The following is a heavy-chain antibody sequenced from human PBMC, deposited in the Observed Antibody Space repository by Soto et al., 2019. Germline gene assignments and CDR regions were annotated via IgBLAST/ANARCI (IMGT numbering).Heavy chain of an antibody. D-gene: IGHD3-22*01. CDR1: GGTFSSYA. Sequence: SVKVSCKASGGTFSSYAISWVRQAPGQGLEWMGGIIPIFGTANYAQKFQGRVTITADESTSTAYMELSSLRSEDTAVYYCARAHYDSSGYYLGGYYYYGMDVWGQGTTVTVSS. CDR3: ARAHYDSSGYYLGGYYYYGMDV. J-gene: IGHJ6*02. V-gene: IGHV1-69*13. CDR2: IIPIFGTA.